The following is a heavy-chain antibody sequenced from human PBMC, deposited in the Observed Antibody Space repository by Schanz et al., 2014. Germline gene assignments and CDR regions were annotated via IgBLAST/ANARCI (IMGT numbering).Heavy chain of an antibody. Sequence: EVQLVESGGGLVKPGGSLRLSCAASGFTFNNFGMHWVRQAPGKGLEWVANIKQDESERSYVDSVKGRFTISRDNAKNSLYLQMNSLRAEDTAVYYCARDRPSGYALDFWGQGTLVTVSS. CDR3: ARDRPSGYALDF. J-gene: IGHJ4*02. V-gene: IGHV3-7*01. CDR1: GFTFNNFG. CDR2: IKQDESER. D-gene: IGHD5-12*01.